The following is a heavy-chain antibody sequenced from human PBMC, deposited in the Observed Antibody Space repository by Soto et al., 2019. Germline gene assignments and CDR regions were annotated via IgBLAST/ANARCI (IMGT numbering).Heavy chain of an antibody. Sequence: GGSLRLSCAASGFTFSSYAMSWVRQAPGKGLEWVSAISGSGGSTYYADSVKGRFTISRDNSKNTLYLQMNSLRAEDTAVYYCAKDLVASSSWYGYYYYYYGMDVWGQGTTVTVSS. V-gene: IGHV3-23*01. J-gene: IGHJ6*02. CDR2: ISGSGGST. D-gene: IGHD6-13*01. CDR3: AKDLVASSSWYGYYYYYYGMDV. CDR1: GFTFSSYA.